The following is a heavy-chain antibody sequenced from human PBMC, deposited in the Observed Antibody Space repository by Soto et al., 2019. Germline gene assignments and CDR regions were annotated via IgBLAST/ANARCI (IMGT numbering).Heavy chain of an antibody. CDR2: IYHTGST. J-gene: IGHJ4*02. CDR1: RGSFSSCGYF. V-gene: IGHV4-31*03. Sequence: KSXETLSLACTVSRGSFSSCGYFWSWIRQLPGKGLEWIGYIYHTGSTFYNPSLKGRVTISLDTSKSQFSLRLTSVTAADTAMYLCAGSSARSMFEYWGPGTLVTVSS. D-gene: IGHD2-2*01. CDR3: AGSSARSMFEY.